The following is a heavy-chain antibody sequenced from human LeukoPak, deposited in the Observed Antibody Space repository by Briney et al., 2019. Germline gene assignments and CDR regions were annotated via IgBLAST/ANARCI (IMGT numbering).Heavy chain of an antibody. V-gene: IGHV1-69*04. CDR1: GGTFSSHA. CDR2: IIPMLGIA. D-gene: IGHD2-15*01. Sequence: SVKVSCKASGGTFSSHAISWVRQAPGQGLEWMGRIIPMLGIANNAQKFQGRVTITADKSTSTAYMELSSLRSEDTAVYYCARATVVAATRSYYYYGMDVWGQGTTVTVSS. CDR3: ARATVVAATRSYYYYGMDV. J-gene: IGHJ6*02.